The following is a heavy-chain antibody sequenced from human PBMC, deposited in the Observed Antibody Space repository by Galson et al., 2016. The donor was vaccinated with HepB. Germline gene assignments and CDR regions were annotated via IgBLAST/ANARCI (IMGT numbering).Heavy chain of an antibody. CDR3: ANSRWSSWYFDL. J-gene: IGHJ2*01. D-gene: IGHD4-23*01. Sequence: ETLSLTCAVYGGSFSGYFWSWIRQPPGKGLEWIGEINHSGSTNYNPSLKSRVTISVDTSKNQLSLKLNSVTAADTALYYCANSRWSSWYFDLWGRGTLVTVSS. CDR1: GGSFSGYF. CDR2: INHSGST. V-gene: IGHV4-34*01.